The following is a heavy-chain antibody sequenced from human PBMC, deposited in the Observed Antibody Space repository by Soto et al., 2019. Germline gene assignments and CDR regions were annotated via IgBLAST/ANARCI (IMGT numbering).Heavy chain of an antibody. D-gene: IGHD4-4*01. J-gene: IGHJ6*03. CDR2: INHSGST. Sequence: SETLSLTCAVYGGSFSGYYWSWIRQPPGKGLEWIGEINHSGSTNYNPSLKSRVTISVDTSKNQFSLKLSSVTAADTAVYYCARAASARDYSNGEYYYYYMDVWGKGTTVTVSS. CDR1: GGSFSGYY. CDR3: ARAASARDYSNGEYYYYYMDV. V-gene: IGHV4-34*01.